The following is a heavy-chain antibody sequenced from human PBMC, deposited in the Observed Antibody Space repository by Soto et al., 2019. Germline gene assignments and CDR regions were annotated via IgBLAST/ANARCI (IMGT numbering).Heavy chain of an antibody. D-gene: IGHD4-17*01. CDR2: MNPNSGIV. V-gene: IGHV1-8*01. Sequence: ASVKVSCKASGYTFISIDINWVRQATGQGPEWMGWMNPNSGIVGYAQKFRDRVTLTRDTSISTAYMELSSLNSEDTAVYYCARDYGGNSGWFDPWGQGTLVTVSS. CDR1: GYTFISID. J-gene: IGHJ5*02. CDR3: ARDYGGNSGWFDP.